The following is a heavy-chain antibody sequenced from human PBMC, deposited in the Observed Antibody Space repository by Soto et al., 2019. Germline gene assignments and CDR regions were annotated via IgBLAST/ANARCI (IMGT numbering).Heavy chain of an antibody. D-gene: IGHD2-21*01. Sequence: QVQLQESGPRLVKPSGTLSLTCAVYGGSLSSCNWWSWVRQPPGKGLEWLGEISRYGSTSYNPSLKSRVTIAVDKTKNQISLKMTSRTAADTAVYFCSGGGRPGQIDWFDPWGQGILVTVSS. CDR1: GGSLSSCNW. J-gene: IGHJ5*02. CDR2: ISRYGST. CDR3: SGGGRPGQIDWFDP. V-gene: IGHV4-4*02.